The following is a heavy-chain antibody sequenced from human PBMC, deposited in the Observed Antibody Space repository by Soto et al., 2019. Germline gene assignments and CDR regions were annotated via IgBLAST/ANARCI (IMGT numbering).Heavy chain of an antibody. V-gene: IGHV4-59*01. CDR3: ARDEDAFDY. CDR1: GGSISTYY. J-gene: IGHJ4*02. Sequence: SETLSLTCTVSGGSISTYYWSWIRQPPGKGLEWIGYIYYSGGTNYNPSLKSRVTISVDTSKNQFSLKLTSVTAADTAVYYCARDEDAFDYWGLGTLVTRLL. CDR2: IYYSGGT.